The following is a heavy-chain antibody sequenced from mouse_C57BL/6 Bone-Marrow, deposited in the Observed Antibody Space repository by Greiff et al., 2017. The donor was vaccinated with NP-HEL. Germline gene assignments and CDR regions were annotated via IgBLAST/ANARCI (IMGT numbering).Heavy chain of an antibody. CDR1: GFNIKDDY. Sequence: EVQLQQSGAELVRPGASVKLSCTASGFNIKDDYMHWVKQRPEQGLEWIGWIDPENGDTEYASKFQGKATITADTSSNTAYLQLSSLTSEDTAVYYCTTDSITTVVATHWYFDVWGTGTTVTVSS. J-gene: IGHJ1*03. V-gene: IGHV14-4*01. CDR2: IDPENGDT. D-gene: IGHD1-1*01. CDR3: TTDSITTVVATHWYFDV.